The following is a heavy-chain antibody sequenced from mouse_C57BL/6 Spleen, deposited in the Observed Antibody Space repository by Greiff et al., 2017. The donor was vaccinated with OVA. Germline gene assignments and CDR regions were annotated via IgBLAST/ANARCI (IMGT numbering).Heavy chain of an antibody. D-gene: IGHD2-3*01. J-gene: IGHJ4*01. V-gene: IGHV1-62-2*01. CDR3: AGREKGDGYYVGAMDY. Sequence: QVQLQQSGAELVKPGASVKLSCKASGYTFTEYTIHWVKQRSGQGLEWIGWFYPGSGSIKYNEKFKDKATLTADKSSSTVYMELSRLTSEDSAVYFCAGREKGDGYYVGAMDYWGQGTSVTVSS. CDR1: GYTFTEYT. CDR2: FYPGSGSI.